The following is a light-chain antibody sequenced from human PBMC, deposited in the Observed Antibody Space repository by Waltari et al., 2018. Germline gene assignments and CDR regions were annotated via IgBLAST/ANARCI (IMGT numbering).Light chain of an antibody. CDR3: MAGTHWPPYT. J-gene: IGKJ2*01. CDR2: RVS. V-gene: IGKV2-30*02. Sequence: EVVVTQSPLSLPVTLGQPASISCRSSQSLVHSDGSTYLNWFQQRPGQSPRRLIYRVSNRDSGVPDRVSGSGSGTDFTLRISRVEAEDVGVYYCMAGTHWPPYTFGQGTKLEIK. CDR1: QSLVHSDGSTY.